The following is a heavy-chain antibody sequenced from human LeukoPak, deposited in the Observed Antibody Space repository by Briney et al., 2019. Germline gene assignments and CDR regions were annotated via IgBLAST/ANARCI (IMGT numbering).Heavy chain of an antibody. V-gene: IGHV3-9*01. CDR3: AKERLGSSGDYDY. J-gene: IGHJ4*02. Sequence: GGSLRLSCAASGFTIDDYAIHWVRQAPGKGLEWVSGISWNSGSIGYADSVKGRFTISRDNAKNSLYLQMNSLRAEDTALYYCAKERLGSSGDYDYWGQGTLVSVSS. CDR1: GFTIDDYA. D-gene: IGHD4-17*01. CDR2: ISWNSGSI.